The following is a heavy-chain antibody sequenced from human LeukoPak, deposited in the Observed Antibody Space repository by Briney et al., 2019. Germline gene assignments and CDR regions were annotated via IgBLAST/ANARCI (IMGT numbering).Heavy chain of an antibody. V-gene: IGHV4-59*08. CDR3: ARHSTVVPVAYRITMVRGVPHFDY. Sequence: SETLSLTCTVSGGSISSYYWSWIRQPPGKGLEWIGYIYYSGSTNYNPSLKSRVTISVDTSKNQFSLKLSSVTAADTAVYYCARHSTVVPVAYRITMVRGVPHFDYWGQGTLVTVSS. D-gene: IGHD3-10*01. J-gene: IGHJ4*02. CDR1: GGSISSYY. CDR2: IYYSGST.